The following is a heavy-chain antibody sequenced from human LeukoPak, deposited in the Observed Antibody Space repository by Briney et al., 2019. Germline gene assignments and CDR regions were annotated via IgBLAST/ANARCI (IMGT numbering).Heavy chain of an antibody. CDR3: ARLYDYSNYSYDQNWFDP. V-gene: IGHV1-8*01. CDR2: MNPNSGNT. J-gene: IGHJ5*02. D-gene: IGHD4-11*01. CDR1: GYTFTSYD. Sequence: ASVKVSCKASGYTFTSYDINWVRQATGQGLEWMGRMNPNSGNTGYAQKFQGRVTMTRNTSISTAYMELSSLRSEDTAVYYCARLYDYSNYSYDQNWFDPWGQGTLVTVPS.